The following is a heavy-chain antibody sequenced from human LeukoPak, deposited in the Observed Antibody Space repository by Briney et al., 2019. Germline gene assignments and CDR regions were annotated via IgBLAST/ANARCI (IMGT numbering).Heavy chain of an antibody. CDR3: ARETYYDSSGYYY. J-gene: IGHJ4*02. Sequence: GASVKVSCKASGGTFSSYAISWVRQAPGQGLEWMGRIIPILGIANYAQKFQGRVTITADKSTSTAYMELSSLRSEGTAVYYCARETYYDSSGYYYWGQGTLVTVSS. CDR2: IIPILGIA. V-gene: IGHV1-69*04. CDR1: GGTFSSYA. D-gene: IGHD3-22*01.